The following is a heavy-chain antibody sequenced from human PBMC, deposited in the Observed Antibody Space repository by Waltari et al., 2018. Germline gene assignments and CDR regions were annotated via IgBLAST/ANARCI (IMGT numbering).Heavy chain of an antibody. D-gene: IGHD1-7*01. CDR3: ARGTGTTNSFDY. Sequence: QVQLQESGPGLVKPSETLSLTCTVSGGSISSHYWSWIRQPPGKGLEWIGYIYYSGSTNYNPSRKSRVTRSVDTSKNQFSLKLSAVTAADTAVYYCARGTGTTNSFDYWGQGTLVTVSS. V-gene: IGHV4-59*11. CDR2: IYYSGST. CDR1: GGSISSHY. J-gene: IGHJ4*02.